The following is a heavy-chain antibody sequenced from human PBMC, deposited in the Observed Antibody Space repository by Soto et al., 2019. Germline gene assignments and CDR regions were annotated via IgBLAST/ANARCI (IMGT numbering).Heavy chain of an antibody. V-gene: IGHV4-59*08. CDR1: GGSISSYY. CDR3: ARHGLGLDY. CDR2: IHYSGST. J-gene: IGHJ4*02. D-gene: IGHD1-26*01. Sequence: QVQLQESGPGLVKPSETLSLTCTVSGGSISSYYWSWILQPPGKGLEWIAYIHYSGSTDYNPSLKSRVTISLDKSKNQFSLKLTSVTAADTAVYHCARHGLGLDYWGQGTLVTVSS.